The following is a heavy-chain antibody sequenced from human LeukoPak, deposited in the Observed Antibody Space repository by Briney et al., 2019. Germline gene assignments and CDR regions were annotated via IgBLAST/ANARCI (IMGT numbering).Heavy chain of an antibody. Sequence: SETLSLTCTVSGGSISSYYWSWIRQPPGKGLEWIGYIYTSGSTNYNPSLKSRVTISVDTSKNQFSLKLSSVTAADTAVYYCARQGDSSWQNYYYYMDVWGKGTTVTVSS. CDR2: IYTSGST. J-gene: IGHJ6*03. D-gene: IGHD6-13*01. CDR3: ARQGDSSWQNYYYYMDV. V-gene: IGHV4-4*09. CDR1: GGSISSYY.